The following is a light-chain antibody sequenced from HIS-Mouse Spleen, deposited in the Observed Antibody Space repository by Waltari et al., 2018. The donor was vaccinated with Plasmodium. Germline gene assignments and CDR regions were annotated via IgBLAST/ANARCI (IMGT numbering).Light chain of an antibody. J-gene: IGLJ2*01. CDR3: SSYAGSNNLV. CDR1: SSDVGGYNY. CDR2: EVS. Sequence: QSALTQPPSASGSPGQSVTISCTGTSSDVGGYNYVSWYQQHPGKAPKLMFYEVSKRPSGFPDRFSGPKSGNTASLTVSGLQAEDEADYYCSSYAGSNNLVFGGGTKLTVL. V-gene: IGLV2-8*01.